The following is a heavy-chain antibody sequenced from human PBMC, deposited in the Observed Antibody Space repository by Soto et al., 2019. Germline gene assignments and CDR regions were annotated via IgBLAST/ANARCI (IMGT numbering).Heavy chain of an antibody. CDR3: AREGQLWLLRAFDI. J-gene: IGHJ3*02. Sequence: GSVKVSCKASGYTFTGYYMHWVRQAPGQGLEWMGWINPNSGGTNYAQKFQGRVTMTRDTSISTAYMELSRLRSDDTAVYYCAREGQLWLLRAFDIWGQGTMVTVSS. D-gene: IGHD5-18*01. CDR1: GYTFTGYY. CDR2: INPNSGGT. V-gene: IGHV1-2*02.